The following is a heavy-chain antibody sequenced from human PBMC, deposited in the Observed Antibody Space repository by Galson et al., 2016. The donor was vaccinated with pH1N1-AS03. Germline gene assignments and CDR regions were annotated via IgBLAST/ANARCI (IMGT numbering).Heavy chain of an antibody. V-gene: IGHV5-51*03. CDR2: IYPGDSDT. CDR3: ARGDGYNYYFDY. D-gene: IGHD5-24*01. Sequence: QSGAEVKKPGESLKISCKGSGDSFNTYWIGWVRQMPGKGLEWMGIIYPGDSDTRYSPSFQGHVTIPADASISTAYLRWNSLKASDTAMYYCARGDGYNYYFDYWGQGTLVTVSS. J-gene: IGHJ4*02. CDR1: GDSFNTYW.